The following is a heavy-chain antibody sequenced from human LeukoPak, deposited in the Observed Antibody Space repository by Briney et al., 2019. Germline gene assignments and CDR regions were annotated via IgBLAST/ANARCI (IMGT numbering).Heavy chain of an antibody. CDR3: ATGVTGLYFFEY. CDR2: ISGSGGST. CDR1: GFTFSNYA. J-gene: IGHJ4*02. V-gene: IGHV3-23*01. Sequence: GGSLRLSCAVSGFTFSNYAVNWVRQAPGKGLEWVSAISGSGGSTYYADSVKGRFTISRVNPKNTLYLQMTNLRAEDTAVYYCATGVTGLYFFEYWGQGTLVTVSS. D-gene: IGHD3-9*01.